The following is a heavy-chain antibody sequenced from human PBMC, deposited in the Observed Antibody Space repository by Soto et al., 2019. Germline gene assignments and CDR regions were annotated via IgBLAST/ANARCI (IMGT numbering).Heavy chain of an antibody. J-gene: IGHJ6*02. V-gene: IGHV3-48*02. CDR3: AKEARDYYGMDV. Sequence: PGGSLRLSCAASRFTFSTYSMNWVRQAPGKGLEWVSYISSSSSTMHYADSVKGRFTISRDNAKSSLYLQMNSLRDEDTAVYYYAKEARDYYGMDVWGQGTPVTVSS. CDR1: RFTFSTYS. CDR2: ISSSSSTM.